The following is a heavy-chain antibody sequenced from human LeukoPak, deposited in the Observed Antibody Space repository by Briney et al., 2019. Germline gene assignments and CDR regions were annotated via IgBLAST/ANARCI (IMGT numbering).Heavy chain of an antibody. V-gene: IGHV4-39*01. CDR1: GGSISSSSYY. Sequence: SETLSLTCTVSGGSISSSSYYWGWIRQPPGMGLEWIGSIYYSGSTYYNPSLKSRVTISLSTSNTPFSLNLSSVTAADTAVYYCARLNDILTGHYGMDVWGQGTTVTVSS. CDR3: ARLNDILTGHYGMDV. CDR2: IYYSGST. J-gene: IGHJ6*02. D-gene: IGHD3-9*01.